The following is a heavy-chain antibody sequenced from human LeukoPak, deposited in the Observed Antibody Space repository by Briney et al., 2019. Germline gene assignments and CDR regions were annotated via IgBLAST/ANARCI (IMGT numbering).Heavy chain of an antibody. J-gene: IGHJ4*02. D-gene: IGHD6-13*01. CDR3: ARLTSSSSESSFDY. V-gene: IGHV4-59*08. CDR1: GGSISSYY. Sequence: SETLSLTCTVSGGSISSYYWSWIRQPPGKGLEWIGYIYYSGSTNYNPSLKSRVTISADTSKNQFSLKLSSVTAADTAVYYCARLTSSSSESSFDYWGQGTLVTVSS. CDR2: IYYSGST.